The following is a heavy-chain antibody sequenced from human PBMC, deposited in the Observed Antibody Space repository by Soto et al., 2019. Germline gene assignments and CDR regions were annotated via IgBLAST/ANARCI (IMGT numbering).Heavy chain of an antibody. D-gene: IGHD4-4*01. CDR1: GGSISSSSYY. CDR2: IYYSGST. V-gene: IGHV4-39*01. Sequence: QLQLQESGPGLVKPSETLSLTCTVSGGSISSSSYYWGWIRQPPGKGLEWIGSIYYSGSTYYNPSLKSRVTISVDTSKNQFSLKLSSVTAADTAVYYCARTTVTSYYYYGMDVWGQGTTVTVSS. J-gene: IGHJ6*02. CDR3: ARTTVTSYYYYGMDV.